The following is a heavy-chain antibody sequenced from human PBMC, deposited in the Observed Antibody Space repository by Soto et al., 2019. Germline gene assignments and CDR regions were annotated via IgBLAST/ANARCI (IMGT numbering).Heavy chain of an antibody. Sequence: SETLSLTCAVYGGSFSGYYWSWIRQPPGKGLEWIGEINHSGSTNYNPSLKSRVTISVDTSKNQFSLKLSSVTAADTAVYYFARGHFKLELSDYYMDVWGKGTTVTVSS. CDR2: INHSGST. V-gene: IGHV4-34*01. CDR3: ARGHFKLELSDYYMDV. J-gene: IGHJ6*03. CDR1: GGSFSGYY. D-gene: IGHD1-7*01.